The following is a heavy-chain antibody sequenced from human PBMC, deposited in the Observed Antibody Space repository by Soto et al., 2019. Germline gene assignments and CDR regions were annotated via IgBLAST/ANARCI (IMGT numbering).Heavy chain of an antibody. CDR1: GGSISSSSYY. J-gene: IGHJ6*02. D-gene: IGHD6-6*01. CDR3: ATRRRTRPYYYGMDV. V-gene: IGHV4-39*01. Sequence: QLQLQESGPGLVKPSETLSLTCTVSGGSISSSSYYWGWIRQPPGKGLEWIGSIYYSGSTYYNPSPKSLVTISPDTSKNQFSLKLSSVPAADTAVYYCATRRRTRPYYYGMDVWGQGTTVTVSS. CDR2: IYYSGST.